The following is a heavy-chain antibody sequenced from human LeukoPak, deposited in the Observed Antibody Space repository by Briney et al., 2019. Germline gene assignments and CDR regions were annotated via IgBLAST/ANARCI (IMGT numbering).Heavy chain of an antibody. D-gene: IGHD2-21*02. Sequence: PGRSLRLSCAASGFTFSSYGMHWVRQAPGKGLEWVAGIWYDGSNKYYADSVKGRFTISRDNSKNTLYLQMNSLRAEDTAVYYCARVNCGGDCYSYYFDYWGQGTLVTVSS. CDR2: IWYDGSNK. V-gene: IGHV3-33*01. J-gene: IGHJ4*02. CDR3: ARVNCGGDCYSYYFDY. CDR1: GFTFSSYG.